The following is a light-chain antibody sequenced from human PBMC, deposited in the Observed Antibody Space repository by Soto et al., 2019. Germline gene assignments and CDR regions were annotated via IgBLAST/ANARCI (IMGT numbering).Light chain of an antibody. V-gene: IGKV1-39*01. J-gene: IGKJ1*01. Sequence: DIQMTQSPSSLSPSVGDRVTISCRASQSIASSLHWYQQKSGKAPKLLISVASTLQSGVPSRFSGSGSGTDFTLTISSLQPEDFATYYCQQSYSLPRTFGQGTKVEIK. CDR1: QSIASS. CDR2: VAS. CDR3: QQSYSLPRT.